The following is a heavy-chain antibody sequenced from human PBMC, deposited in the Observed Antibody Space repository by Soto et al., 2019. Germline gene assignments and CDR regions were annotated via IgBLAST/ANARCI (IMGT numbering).Heavy chain of an antibody. CDR3: VSQRTTVPTQAYFDY. D-gene: IGHD4-17*01. Sequence: SETLSLTCTVSGGSVTNSSYYWGWSRQSPGKGLEWIGSVYYRGRSYSKSSVKSRVTISVDTSKNRFSLSLNSVTASDTTVYFCVSQRTTVPTQAYFDYWGPGALVTVSS. J-gene: IGHJ4*02. CDR1: GGSVTNSSYY. CDR2: VYYRGRS. V-gene: IGHV4-39*01.